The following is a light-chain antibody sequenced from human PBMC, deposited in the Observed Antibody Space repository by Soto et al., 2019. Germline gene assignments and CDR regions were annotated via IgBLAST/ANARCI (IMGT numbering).Light chain of an antibody. V-gene: IGKV3-11*01. CDR3: QQRSNWPPT. CDR1: QSVSSY. J-gene: IGKJ3*01. Sequence: EIVLTQSPATLSLSPGERATLSCRASQSVSSYLAWYQQKPGQAPRLLIYDASNRATGIPARFSRSGSGTAFTLTISSLEPEDFAVYYCQQRSNWPPTFGPGTKVDIK. CDR2: DAS.